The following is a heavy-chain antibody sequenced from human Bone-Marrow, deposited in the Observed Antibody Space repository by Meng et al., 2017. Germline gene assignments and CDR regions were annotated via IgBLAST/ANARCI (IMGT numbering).Heavy chain of an antibody. CDR2: IYPGDSDT. D-gene: IGHD6-13*01. CDR1: GYPFTSYR. V-gene: IGHV5-51*01. J-gene: IGHJ5*02. CDR3: ARQGSIAAAGEFDP. Sequence: KVSCKGSGYPFTSYRIGWVRQMPGKGLEWMGIIYPGDSDTRYSPSFQGQVTISADKSIDTAYLQWSSLKASDTAMYYCARQGSIAAAGEFDPWGQGTLVTVSS.